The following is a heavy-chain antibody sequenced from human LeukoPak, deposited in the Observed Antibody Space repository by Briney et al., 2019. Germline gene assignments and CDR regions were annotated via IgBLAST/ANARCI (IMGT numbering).Heavy chain of an antibody. CDR3: ATESFDY. CDR1: GFTFSRYW. V-gene: IGHV3-74*01. Sequence: GGSLRLSCAASGFTFSRYWMHWVRQAPGKGLVWVSRINTNGSSTNFADSVKGRFTISRDNAKNTLYLQMNSLRADDTAVYYCATESFDYWGQGTLVTVSS. J-gene: IGHJ4*02. CDR2: INTNGSST.